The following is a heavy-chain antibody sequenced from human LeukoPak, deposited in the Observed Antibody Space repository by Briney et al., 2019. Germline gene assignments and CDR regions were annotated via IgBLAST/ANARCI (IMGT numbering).Heavy chain of an antibody. Sequence: GGSLRLSCAASGFTFSSYAMSWFRQAPGKGLEWVGFIRSKAYGGTTEYAASVKGRFTISRDDSKSIAYLQMNSLKTEDTAVYYCTRDPYSSGWSVDYWGQATLVTVSS. CDR1: GFTFSSYA. D-gene: IGHD6-19*01. CDR2: IRSKAYGGTT. CDR3: TRDPYSSGWSVDY. J-gene: IGHJ4*02. V-gene: IGHV3-49*03.